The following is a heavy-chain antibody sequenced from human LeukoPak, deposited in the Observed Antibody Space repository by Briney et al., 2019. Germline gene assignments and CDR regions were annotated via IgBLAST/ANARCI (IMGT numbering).Heavy chain of an antibody. D-gene: IGHD2-15*01. Sequence: GGSLRLSCAASGFTFSSYAMSLVRQAPGGGLEWVSAIRGSGDTTYHADSVKGRFTISRDNSENRLSLQMDSLRAEDTAVYFCAKDTTAWWYHRAYMDVWGKGTTVTVSS. CDR1: GFTFSSYA. CDR2: IRGSGDTT. V-gene: IGHV3-23*01. J-gene: IGHJ6*03. CDR3: AKDTTAWWYHRAYMDV.